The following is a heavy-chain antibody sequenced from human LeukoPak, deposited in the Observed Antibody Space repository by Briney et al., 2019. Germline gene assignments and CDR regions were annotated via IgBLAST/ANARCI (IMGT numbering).Heavy chain of an antibody. J-gene: IGHJ4*02. CDR2: ISGYNGNT. D-gene: IGHD3-16*02. CDR3: ARLDITFGGGIVNAGSNY. V-gene: IGHV1-18*01. Sequence: ASVKVSCKASGYTFSSYAINWVRHAPGQGLEWMGWISGYNGNTNYAQKFQDRVTMTTDTSTNTAYMEVKSLRSDDTAVYYCARLDITFGGGIVNAGSNYWGQGTLVTVSS. CDR1: GYTFSSYA.